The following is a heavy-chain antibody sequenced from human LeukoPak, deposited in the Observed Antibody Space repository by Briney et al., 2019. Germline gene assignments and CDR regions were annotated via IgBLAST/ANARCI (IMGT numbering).Heavy chain of an antibody. D-gene: IGHD3-16*01. J-gene: IGHJ4*02. CDR1: GFIFSSNY. Sequence: GGSLRLSCAASGFIFSSNYMSWVRQAPGKGLEWVSVIYSGGSTYYTDSVKGRFTITRDNSKNRLYLQMNSLRAEDTAVYYCARGGFVAYWGQGTLVTVSS. CDR2: IYSGGST. CDR3: ARGGFVAY. V-gene: IGHV3-53*01.